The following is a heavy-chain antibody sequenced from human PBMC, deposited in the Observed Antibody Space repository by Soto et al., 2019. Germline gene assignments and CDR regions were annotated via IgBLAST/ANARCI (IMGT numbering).Heavy chain of an antibody. CDR2: IHYTGGT. CDR3: ARVRIRGLLIDY. V-gene: IGHV4-31*03. D-gene: IGHD3-10*01. Sequence: SETLSLTCTVSGDSISSGGYYWTWIRQHPGKGLEWIGYIHYTGGTDYNPSLKSRVTISVDTSKNLFSLKLSSVTAADTAVYFCARVRIRGLLIDYWGQGTLVTVSS. J-gene: IGHJ4*02. CDR1: GDSISSGGYY.